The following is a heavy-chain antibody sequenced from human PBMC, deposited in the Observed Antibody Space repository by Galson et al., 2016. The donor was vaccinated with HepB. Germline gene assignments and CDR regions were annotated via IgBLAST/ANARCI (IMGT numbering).Heavy chain of an antibody. D-gene: IGHD6-13*01. CDR2: IKSKADGGTT. V-gene: IGHV3-15*07. Sequence: SLRLSCATSGFTFNKAWMNWVRQAPGKGLEWVGRIKSKADGGTTDYVAPVKGRFIISRDDSENTLHLQMNSLKIEDTAVYYCGVSGDRGFDLWGQGTLVTVSS. J-gene: IGHJ5*02. CDR1: GFTFNKAW. CDR3: GVSGDRGFDL.